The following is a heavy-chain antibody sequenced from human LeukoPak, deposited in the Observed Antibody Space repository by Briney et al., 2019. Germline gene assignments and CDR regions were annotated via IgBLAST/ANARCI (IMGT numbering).Heavy chain of an antibody. CDR3: ARDLYYYGSGSYYKEDAFDI. J-gene: IGHJ3*02. CDR1: GFSFSNYT. Sequence: GGSLRLSCAATGFSFSNYTMNWVRQAPGRGLVWVSRINSDGSSTSYADSVKGRFTISRDNAKNTLYLQMNSLRAEDTAVYYCARDLYYYGSGSYYKEDAFDIWGQGTMVTVSS. D-gene: IGHD3-10*01. V-gene: IGHV3-74*01. CDR2: INSDGSST.